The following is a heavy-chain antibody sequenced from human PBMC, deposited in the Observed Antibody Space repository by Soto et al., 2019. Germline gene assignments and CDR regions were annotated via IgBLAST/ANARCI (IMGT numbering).Heavy chain of an antibody. CDR1: GFTFSTYT. D-gene: IGHD2-2*01. Sequence: GGSLRLSCAASGFTFSTYTMCLFRRASGKGLEWVSAISGSGASPSYADSVQGRVTISRDNPKRTLYLQMNNLRAEDTAVYYCAKASCSTTNCYVPDYWGQGT. CDR2: ISGSGASP. J-gene: IGHJ4*02. V-gene: IGHV3-23*01. CDR3: AKASCSTTNCYVPDY.